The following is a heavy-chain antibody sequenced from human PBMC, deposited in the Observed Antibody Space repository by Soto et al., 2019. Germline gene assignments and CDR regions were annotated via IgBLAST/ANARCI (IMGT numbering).Heavy chain of an antibody. CDR1: GYSFNTYW. J-gene: IGHJ6*02. CDR2: IYPDDSHT. CDR3: ATTSAAGKYYYGMDV. V-gene: IGHV5-51*01. Sequence: GASLKISCKGSGYSFNTYWIGWVRQMPGTGLEWMGIIYPDDSHTRYSPSFQGQVTISADKSISTAYLQWSSLKASDTAMYYCATTSAAGKYYYGMDVWAQGTTVTVSS. D-gene: IGHD6-13*01.